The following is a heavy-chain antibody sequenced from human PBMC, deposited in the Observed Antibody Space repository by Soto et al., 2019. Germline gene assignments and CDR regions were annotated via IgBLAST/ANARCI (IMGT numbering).Heavy chain of an antibody. D-gene: IGHD6-6*01. CDR3: SRELDVAARPGSQRLDH. Sequence: PGASLKISCVTSGFDFGSYYMTWIRQAPGKGLEWVSHISSQSIYTNYAASVKGRFTISRDNAKNPLYLQMTSLRADDTAVYYCSRELDVAARPGSQRLDHWGQGTLVTVSS. V-gene: IGHV3-11*06. CDR2: ISSQSIYT. J-gene: IGHJ4*02. CDR1: GFDFGSYY.